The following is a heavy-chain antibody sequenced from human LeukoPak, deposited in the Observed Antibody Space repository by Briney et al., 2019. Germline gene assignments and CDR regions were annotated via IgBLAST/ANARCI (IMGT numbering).Heavy chain of an antibody. CDR2: ISSNSSYI. D-gene: IGHD6-6*01. CDR1: GFTFSSYS. V-gene: IGHV3-21*01. CDR3: ASHSSSDYYYYGMDV. J-gene: IGHJ6*02. Sequence: GSLRLSCATSGFTFSSYSMNWVRQAPGKGLEWVSSISSNSSYIYYADSVKGRFTISRDNAKNSLYLQMNSLRAEDTAVYYCASHSSSDYYYYGMDVWGQGTTVTVSS.